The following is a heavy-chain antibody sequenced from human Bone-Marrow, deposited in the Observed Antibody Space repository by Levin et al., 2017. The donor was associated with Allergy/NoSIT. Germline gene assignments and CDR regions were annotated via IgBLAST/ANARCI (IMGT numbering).Heavy chain of an antibody. D-gene: IGHD4-17*01. V-gene: IGHV1-69*13. CDR1: GGTFISFT. CDR3: ALGLNYGYSKT. Sequence: SVKVSCKASGGTFISFTINWVRQVPVQGLEWLGGIIPLFNRRHYAQRMQGRVTFSADESTSTAYMELTGLKSDDTALYFCALGLNYGYSKTWGHGTLVTVSS. J-gene: IGHJ5*01. CDR2: IIPLFNRR.